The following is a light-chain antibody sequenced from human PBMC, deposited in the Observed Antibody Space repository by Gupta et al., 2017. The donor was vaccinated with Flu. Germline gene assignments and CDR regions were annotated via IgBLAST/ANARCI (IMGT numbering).Light chain of an antibody. Sequence: DIQMTQSPSSLSASVGDRVTITCQASQDISNYLNWYQQKPWKAPKLLTYDASNLETGVPSRFSGSGSGTDFTFTISSLQPEDIATYYCQQEDNLRFTFGGGTKVEIK. CDR2: DAS. CDR1: QDISNY. J-gene: IGKJ4*01. V-gene: IGKV1-33*01. CDR3: QQEDNLRFT.